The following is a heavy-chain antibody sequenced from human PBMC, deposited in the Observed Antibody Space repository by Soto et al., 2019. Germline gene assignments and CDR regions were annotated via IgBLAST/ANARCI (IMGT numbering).Heavy chain of an antibody. CDR1: GFDFHAYA. Sequence: EVRLLDSGGGLVQRGGSLRLSCEASGFDFHAYAMSWVRQVPGKGLQWVSAINGVGDKSFYAPSVEGRFTISRDNSKNLLFLQMHSLRGDDTAIYYCTQGGLWQQSFRIWGQGTLVTVSS. CDR3: TQGGLWQQSFRI. CDR2: INGVGDKS. V-gene: IGHV3-23*01. J-gene: IGHJ4*02. D-gene: IGHD2-15*01.